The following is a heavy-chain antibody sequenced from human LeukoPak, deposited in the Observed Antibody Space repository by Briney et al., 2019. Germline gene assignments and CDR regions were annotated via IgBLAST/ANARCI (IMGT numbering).Heavy chain of an antibody. D-gene: IGHD6-6*01. CDR1: AFTFSGYS. Sequence: GGSLRLSCAASAFTFSGYSMNWVRQAPGKGLEWVSYISPSATTIYYADSVKGRFTISRDNAKNSLYLQRNSLRAEDTAVYYCAREYSSSSGRSFDYWGQGTLVTVSS. J-gene: IGHJ4*02. V-gene: IGHV3-48*01. CDR3: AREYSSSSGRSFDY. CDR2: ISPSATTI.